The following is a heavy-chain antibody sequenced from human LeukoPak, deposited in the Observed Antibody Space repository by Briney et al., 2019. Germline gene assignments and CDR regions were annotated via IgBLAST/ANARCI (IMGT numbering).Heavy chain of an antibody. D-gene: IGHD1-26*01. Sequence: GESLKISCKGSGYSFTSYWTAWVRQMPGKGLEWMGIIYPGDSDTRYSPSFQGQVTISADKSISTAYLQWSSLKASDTAMYYCARHRVGIYSRNHAFDIWGQGTMVTVSS. V-gene: IGHV5-51*01. J-gene: IGHJ3*02. CDR2: IYPGDSDT. CDR1: GYSFTSYW. CDR3: ARHRVGIYSRNHAFDI.